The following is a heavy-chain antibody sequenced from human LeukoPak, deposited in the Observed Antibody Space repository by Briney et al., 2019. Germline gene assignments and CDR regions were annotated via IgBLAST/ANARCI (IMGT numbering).Heavy chain of an antibody. CDR3: ARGIAVAGTRWFDR. J-gene: IGHJ5*02. D-gene: IGHD6-19*01. V-gene: IGHV4-30-2*01. CDR1: SGSISSGGYS. CDR2: IYHSRST. Sequence: SETLSLTCAVSSGSISSGGYSWTWLRQPRGKGLERNGYIYHSRSTYNNPSVKIPVPKTQDRSQNQFSLKVRSVSGADAAVYYCARGIAVAGTRWFDRWRQGSLVTLCS.